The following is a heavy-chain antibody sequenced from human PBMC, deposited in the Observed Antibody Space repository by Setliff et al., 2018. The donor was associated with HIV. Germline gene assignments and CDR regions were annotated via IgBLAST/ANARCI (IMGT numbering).Heavy chain of an antibody. J-gene: IGHJ6*02. V-gene: IGHV4-59*01. CDR2: IYYSGST. CDR3: ARESQQYYDILTGFNYYYGMDV. Sequence: SETLSLTCNVSGGSIRGYYWSWVRQPPGKGLEWIGYIYYSGSTNYNPSLRSRVTISVDTSKNQVSLRLTSVTSADTALYYCARESQQYYDILTGFNYYYGMDVWGRGITVTVSS. CDR1: GGSIRGYY. D-gene: IGHD3-9*01.